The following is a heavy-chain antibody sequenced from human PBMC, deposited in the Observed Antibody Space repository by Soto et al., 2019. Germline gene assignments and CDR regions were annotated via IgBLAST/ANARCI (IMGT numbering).Heavy chain of an antibody. Sequence: SETLSLSCAVSSGSISTSNWWSWVRQPPGKGLEWIGEIYHSGSTNYNPSLKSRVTISVDKSKNQFSLKLSSVTAADTAVYYCARSAGYGYYYMDVWGKGTTVT. CDR1: SGSISTSNW. CDR2: IYHSGST. D-gene: IGHD5-18*01. J-gene: IGHJ6*03. V-gene: IGHV4-4*02. CDR3: ARSAGYGYYYMDV.